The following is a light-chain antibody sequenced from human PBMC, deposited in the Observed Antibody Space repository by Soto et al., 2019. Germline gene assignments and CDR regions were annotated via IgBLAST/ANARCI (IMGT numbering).Light chain of an antibody. J-gene: IGKJ4*01. CDR3: QQRRDWPLT. Sequence: EIVLTQSPAILSLSPGGRATLSCRASESIASFLIWYQQKPGQPPRLLISDVSNRATGIPARFSGSGSETDFTLTISSLEPEDFAVYYCQQRRDWPLTFGGGTKVDIK. V-gene: IGKV3-11*01. CDR2: DVS. CDR1: ESIASF.